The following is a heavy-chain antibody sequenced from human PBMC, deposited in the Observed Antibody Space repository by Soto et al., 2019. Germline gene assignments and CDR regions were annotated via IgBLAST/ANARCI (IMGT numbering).Heavy chain of an antibody. CDR1: GFTFSSYA. D-gene: IGHD3-10*01. J-gene: IGHJ6*02. V-gene: IGHV3-23*01. Sequence: GGSLRLSCAASGFTFSSYAMSWVRQAPGKGLEWVSAISGSGGSTYYAESVKGRFTISRDNSKNTLYLQLNSLSAEDTAIYYCARATYGSGTYYLYYYGMDVWGQGTTVTVSS. CDR2: ISGSGGST. CDR3: ARATYGSGTYYLYYYGMDV.